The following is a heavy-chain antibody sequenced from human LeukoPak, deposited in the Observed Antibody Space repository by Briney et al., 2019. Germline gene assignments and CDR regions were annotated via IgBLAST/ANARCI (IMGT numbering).Heavy chain of an antibody. D-gene: IGHD3-22*01. J-gene: IGHJ4*02. Sequence: GGSLRLSCAASGFTFSDYYISWIRQAPGKGLEWVSYISSSGSTIYYADSVKGRFTISRDNAKNSLYLQMNSLRAEDTAVYYCARHDSSGYPFDYWGQGTLVTVSS. CDR1: GFTFSDYY. CDR2: ISSSGSTI. CDR3: ARHDSSGYPFDY. V-gene: IGHV3-11*01.